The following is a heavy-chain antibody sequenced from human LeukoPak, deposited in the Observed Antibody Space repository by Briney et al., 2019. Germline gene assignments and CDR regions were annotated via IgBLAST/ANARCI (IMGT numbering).Heavy chain of an antibody. J-gene: IGHJ6*03. Sequence: GGSLRLSCAASGFTFSSYSMNWVRQAPGKGLEWVSCISSSSSYIYYADSVKGRFTTSRDNSKNTLYLQMNSLRAEDTAVYYCAKDSGNYYYYMDVWGKGTTVTVSS. CDR2: ISSSSSYI. CDR3: AKDSGNYYYYMDV. D-gene: IGHD3-10*01. V-gene: IGHV3-21*01. CDR1: GFTFSSYS.